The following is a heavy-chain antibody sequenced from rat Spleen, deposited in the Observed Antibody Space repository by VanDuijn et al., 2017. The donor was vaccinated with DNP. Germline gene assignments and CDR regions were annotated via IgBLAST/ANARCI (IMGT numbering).Heavy chain of an antibody. J-gene: IGHJ2*01. CDR3: AREYPWAHYFDY. CDR1: GFTFSKYG. Sequence: EVQLVESGGGLVQPGRSLKLSCAASGFTFSKYGMAWVRQAPTKGLEWVAALSFDGSSTYYRDSVKGRFTISRDNAKNTLYLQMDSLRSEDTATYYCAREYPWAHYFDYWGQGVMVTVSS. CDR2: LSFDGSST. V-gene: IGHV5-29*01. D-gene: IGHD1-4*01.